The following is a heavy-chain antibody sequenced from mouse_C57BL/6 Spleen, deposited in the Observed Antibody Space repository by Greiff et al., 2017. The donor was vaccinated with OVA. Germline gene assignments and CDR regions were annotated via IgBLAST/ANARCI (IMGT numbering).Heavy chain of an antibody. J-gene: IGHJ4*01. Sequence: EVQLVESGGGLVKPGGSLKLSCAASGFTFSDYGMHWVRQAPEKGLEWVAYISSGSSTIYYADTVKGRFTISRDNAKNTLFLQMTSLRSEDTAMYYCARNWVSYAMDYWGQGTSVTVSS. CDR2: ISSGSSTI. CDR1: GFTFSDYG. D-gene: IGHD4-1*01. CDR3: ARNWVSYAMDY. V-gene: IGHV5-17*01.